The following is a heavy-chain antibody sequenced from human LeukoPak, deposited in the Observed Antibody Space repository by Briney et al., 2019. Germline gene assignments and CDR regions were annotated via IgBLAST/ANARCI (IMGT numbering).Heavy chain of an antibody. V-gene: IGHV4-39*01. Sequence: SETLSLTCTVSGGSISSSNYYWGWIRQPPGKGLEWIGNIYYSGSTYYNPSLKSRVTISVDTSKNQFSLKLSSVTAADTAVYYCASYYYGSGDLDYWGQGTLVTVSS. CDR2: IYYSGST. CDR1: GGSISSSNYY. D-gene: IGHD3-10*01. CDR3: ASYYYGSGDLDY. J-gene: IGHJ4*02.